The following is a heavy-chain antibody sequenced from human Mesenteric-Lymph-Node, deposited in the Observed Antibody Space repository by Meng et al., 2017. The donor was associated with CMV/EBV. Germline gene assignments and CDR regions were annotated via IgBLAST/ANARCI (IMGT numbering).Heavy chain of an antibody. CDR2: ISGSGGST. CDR1: GFTFSSYA. J-gene: IGHJ6*02. CDR3: ARGVNYGMDV. D-gene: IGHD3-10*01. V-gene: IGHV3-23*01. Sequence: GESLKISCAASGFTFSSYAMTWVRQAPGKGLEWVSGISGSGGSTYYADSVKGRFTISRDNSKNTLYLQMNSLRAEDTAVYYCARGVNYGMDVWGQGTTVTVSS.